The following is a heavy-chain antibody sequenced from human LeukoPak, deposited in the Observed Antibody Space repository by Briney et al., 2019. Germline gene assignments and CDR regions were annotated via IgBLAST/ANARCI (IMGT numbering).Heavy chain of an antibody. CDR3: AKSGDSSGSLGYYYGMDV. CDR1: GFTFSSYA. V-gene: IGHV3-23*01. CDR2: ISGSGGST. D-gene: IGHD3-22*01. Sequence: GGSLRLSCAASGFTFSSYAMSWVRQAPGKGLEWVSAISGSGGSTYYADSVKGRFTISRDNSKNTLYVQMNSLRADDTAVYYCAKSGDSSGSLGYYYGMDVWGQGTTVTVSS. J-gene: IGHJ6*02.